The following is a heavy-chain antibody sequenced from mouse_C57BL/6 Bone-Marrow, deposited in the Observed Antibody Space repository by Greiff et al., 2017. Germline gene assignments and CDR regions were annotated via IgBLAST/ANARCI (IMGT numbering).Heavy chain of an antibody. D-gene: IGHD3-2*02. CDR3: TLQLRLPWFAY. J-gene: IGHJ3*01. CDR1: GFNIKDYY. V-gene: IGHV14-1*01. CDR2: IDPEDGDT. Sequence: VQLQQSGAELVRPGASVKLSCTASGFNIKDYYMHWVKQRPEQGLEWIGRIDPEDGDTEYAPKFQGKATMTADTSSNTAYLQLSSLTSEDTAVYYGTLQLRLPWFAYWGQGTLVTVSA.